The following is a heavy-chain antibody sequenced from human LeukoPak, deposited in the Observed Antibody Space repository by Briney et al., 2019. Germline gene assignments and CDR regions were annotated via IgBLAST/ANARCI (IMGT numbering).Heavy chain of an antibody. V-gene: IGHV4-61*02. D-gene: IGHD1-26*01. Sequence: SETLSLTCTVSGGSISSGSYYWSWIRQPAGEGLEWIGRIYTSGSTNYNPSLKSRVTISVDTSKNQFSLKLSSVTAADTAVYYCARGSPRLEVTMDYWGQGTLVTVSS. CDR3: ARGSPRLEVTMDY. CDR2: IYTSGST. CDR1: GGSISSGSYY. J-gene: IGHJ4*02.